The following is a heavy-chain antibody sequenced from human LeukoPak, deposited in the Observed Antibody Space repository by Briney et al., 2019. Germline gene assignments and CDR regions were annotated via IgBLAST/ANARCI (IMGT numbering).Heavy chain of an antibody. CDR1: GFTFSSYA. Sequence: GGSLRLSCAASGFTFSSYAMSWVRQAPGKGLEWVSAISGSGGSTYYADSVNGRFTISRDNSKNTLYLQMNSLRAEDTAVYYCAKDQVRGYSYGIFDYWGQGTLVTVSS. CDR3: AKDQVRGYSYGIFDY. CDR2: ISGSGGST. J-gene: IGHJ4*02. D-gene: IGHD5-18*01. V-gene: IGHV3-23*01.